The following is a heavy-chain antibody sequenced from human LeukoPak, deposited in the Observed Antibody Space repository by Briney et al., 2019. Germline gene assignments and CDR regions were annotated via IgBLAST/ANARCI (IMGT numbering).Heavy chain of an antibody. D-gene: IGHD3-22*01. CDR3: ARARGDSSGYWDY. V-gene: IGHV6-1*01. Sequence: SQTLSLTCVISGDSVSSKSAAWNWVRQSPSRGLEWLGRTYYRSKWYYDYAVSVISRITVNPDTSKNQFSLQLNSVAPEDTAVYYCARARGDSSGYWDYWGQGTLVTVSS. CDR2: TYYRSKWYY. CDR1: GDSVSSKSAA. J-gene: IGHJ4*02.